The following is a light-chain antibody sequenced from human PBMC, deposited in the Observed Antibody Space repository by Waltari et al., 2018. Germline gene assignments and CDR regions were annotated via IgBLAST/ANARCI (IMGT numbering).Light chain of an antibody. CDR2: GAS. Sequence: EIVMTQSPATLSVSPGERATISCRASQSVSSNLAWYQQKPGQAPRLLIYGASTRATGIPARFSGSGSGTEFTLTINSLQSEDFAVYYCQQYNNWPPGTFGQGTKVEIK. V-gene: IGKV3-15*01. J-gene: IGKJ1*01. CDR3: QQYNNWPPGT. CDR1: QSVSSN.